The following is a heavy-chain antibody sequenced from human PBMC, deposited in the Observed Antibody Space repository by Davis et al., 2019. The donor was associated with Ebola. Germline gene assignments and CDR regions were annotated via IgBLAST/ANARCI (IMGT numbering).Heavy chain of an antibody. CDR3: AKDPRGTAAGTIWFDP. V-gene: IGHV1-69*04. Sequence: SVKVSCKASGGTFSSYAISWVRQAPGQGLEWMGRIIPILGIANYAQKFQGRVTITADKSTSTAYMELSSLRSEDTAVYYCAKDPRGTAAGTIWFDPWGQGTLVTVSS. D-gene: IGHD6-13*01. CDR1: GGTFSSYA. J-gene: IGHJ5*02. CDR2: IIPILGIA.